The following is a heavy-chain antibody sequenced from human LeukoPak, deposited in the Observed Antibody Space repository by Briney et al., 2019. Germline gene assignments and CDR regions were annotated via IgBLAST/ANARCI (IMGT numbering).Heavy chain of an antibody. CDR1: GFTVSSNY. CDR2: IYSGGST. V-gene: IGHV3-53*05. Sequence: GSLRLSCAASGFTVSSNYMSWVRQAPGKGLEWVSVIYSGGSTYYADSVKGRFTISRDNSKNTLYLQMNSLRAEDTAVYYCAKDPGIYEMGYWGQGTLVTVSS. CDR3: AKDPGIYEMGY. J-gene: IGHJ4*02. D-gene: IGHD5-12*01.